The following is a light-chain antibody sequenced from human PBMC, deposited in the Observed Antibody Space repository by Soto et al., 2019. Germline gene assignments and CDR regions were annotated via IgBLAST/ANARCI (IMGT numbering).Light chain of an antibody. Sequence: ETVTTQSPATLSVSPGERVTLSCRASQSISSNLAWYQQKPGQAPRLLIYDASTRATGIPARFSGSGSGTEFTRTISSLQSEDFVVYDCQQYNILPYTFGQGTRLEIK. CDR1: QSISSN. J-gene: IGKJ2*01. CDR3: QQYNILPYT. CDR2: DAS. V-gene: IGKV3-15*01.